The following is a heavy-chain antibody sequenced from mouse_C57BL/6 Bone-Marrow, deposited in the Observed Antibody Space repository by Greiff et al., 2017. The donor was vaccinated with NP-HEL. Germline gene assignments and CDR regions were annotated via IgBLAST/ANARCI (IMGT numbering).Heavy chain of an antibody. J-gene: IGHJ4*01. CDR3: ARDDYYAMDY. V-gene: IGHV7-3*01. Sequence: EVKLMESGGGLVQPGGSLSLSCAASGFTFTDYYMSWVRQPPGKALEWLGFIRNKANGYTTEYSASVKGRFTISRDNSQSILYLQMNALRAEDSATYYCARDDYYAMDYWGQGTSVTVSS. CDR2: IRNKANGYTT. CDR1: GFTFTDYY.